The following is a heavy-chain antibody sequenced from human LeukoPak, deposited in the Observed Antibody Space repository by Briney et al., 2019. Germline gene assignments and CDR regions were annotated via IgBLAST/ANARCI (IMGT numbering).Heavy chain of an antibody. J-gene: IGHJ4*02. CDR3: ARDALRGYYDSGGHFDY. CDR2: IIPIFGIA. V-gene: IGHV1-69*04. CDR1: GGTFSSYA. D-gene: IGHD3-22*01. Sequence: ASVKVSCKASGGTFSSYAISWVRQAPGQGLEWMGRIIPIFGIANYAQKFQGRVTVTADKSTSTAYMELSSLRSEDTAVYYCARDALRGYYDSGGHFDYWGQGTLVTVSS.